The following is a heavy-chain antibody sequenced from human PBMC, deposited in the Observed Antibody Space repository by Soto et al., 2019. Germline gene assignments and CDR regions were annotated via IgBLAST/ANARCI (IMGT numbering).Heavy chain of an antibody. CDR2: ISYDGSNK. D-gene: IGHD6-13*01. CDR1: GFTFSSYG. V-gene: IGHV3-30*18. CDR3: ANVLTRGRGSIWYSPIYYYYGMDV. J-gene: IGHJ6*02. Sequence: QVQLVESGGGVVQPGRSLRLSCAASGFTFSSYGMHWVRQAPGKGLEWVAVISYDGSNKYYADSAKGRFTISRDNSKNTLYLQMNSLRADDTAVYYCANVLTRGRGSIWYSPIYYYYGMDVCGQGTTVTVSS.